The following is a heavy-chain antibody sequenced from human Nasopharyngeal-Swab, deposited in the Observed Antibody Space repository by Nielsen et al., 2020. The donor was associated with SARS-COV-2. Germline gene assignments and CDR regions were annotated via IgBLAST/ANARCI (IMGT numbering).Heavy chain of an antibody. CDR1: GFTFSSYS. Sequence: GESLKISCAASGFTFSSYSMNWVRQAPGKGLEWVSYISSSSSTIYYADSVKGRFTISRDNAKNSLYLQMNSLRAEDTAVYYCARESGLGPDYYYYYGMDVWGQGTTVTVSS. CDR2: ISSSSSTI. CDR3: ARESGLGPDYYYYYGMDV. J-gene: IGHJ6*02. D-gene: IGHD5-12*01. V-gene: IGHV3-48*04.